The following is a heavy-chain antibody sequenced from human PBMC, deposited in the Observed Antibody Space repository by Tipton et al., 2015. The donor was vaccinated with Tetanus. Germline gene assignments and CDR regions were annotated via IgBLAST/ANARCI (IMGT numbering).Heavy chain of an antibody. CDR2: INTNTGNP. CDR1: GYTFTSYA. D-gene: IGHD3-3*01. CDR3: ATMRGDFWSGYYTRIDY. J-gene: IGHJ4*02. V-gene: IGHV7-4-1*02. Sequence: QSGPEVKKPGASVKVSCKASGYTFTSYAMNWVRQAPGQGLEWMGWINTNTGNPTYAQGFTGRFVFSLDTSVSTAYLQISSLKAEDTAVYYCATMRGDFWSGYYTRIDYWGQGTLVTVSS.